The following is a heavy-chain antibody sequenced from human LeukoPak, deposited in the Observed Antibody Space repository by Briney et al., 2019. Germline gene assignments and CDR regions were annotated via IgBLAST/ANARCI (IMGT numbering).Heavy chain of an antibody. V-gene: IGHV3-21*01. J-gene: IGHJ6*02. D-gene: IGHD1-1*01. CDR3: ARDLEDTQLFTDYFYGMDV. Sequence: PGGSLRLSCAASGFTFSDYGMNWVRQAPGKGLEWVSSISSSYNYIYYADSVRGRFTISRDNAKNSLYLQMNSLRAEDTAVYYCARDLEDTQLFTDYFYGMDVWGQGTTVTVSS. CDR1: GFTFSDYG. CDR2: ISSSYNYI.